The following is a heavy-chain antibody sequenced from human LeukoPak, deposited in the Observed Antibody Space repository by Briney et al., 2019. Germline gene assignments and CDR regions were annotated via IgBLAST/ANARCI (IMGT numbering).Heavy chain of an antibody. V-gene: IGHV1-18*01. Sequence: GASVSVSCTASGYTFTSYGISWVRQAPGQGGEWMGWMSAYNGNTKYAQKMQGRVTITADTTRSTAYMDLSSLRYADTAVYSCARGLYYYDSSGPASPDYWGQGTLVTVSS. CDR1: GYTFTSYG. D-gene: IGHD3-22*01. CDR3: ARGLYYYDSSGPASPDY. CDR2: MSAYNGNT. J-gene: IGHJ4*02.